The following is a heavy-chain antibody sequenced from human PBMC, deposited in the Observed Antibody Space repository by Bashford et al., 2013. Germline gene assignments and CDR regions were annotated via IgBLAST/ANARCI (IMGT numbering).Heavy chain of an antibody. D-gene: IGHD3-22*01. CDR2: SFLVGST. Sequence: SETLSLICTVSLDPSAVVVTTGAGSASPHGRGWSGLEVSFLVGSTYYNPSLQSRVTISADTSRNQLSLKMNFLTAADTAVYYCGRTPYYTDSSASRGPFDKWGRGTMVTVSS. J-gene: IGHJ3*02. CDR1: LDPSAVVVTT. CDR3: GRTPYYTDSSASRGPFDK. V-gene: IGHV4-39*01.